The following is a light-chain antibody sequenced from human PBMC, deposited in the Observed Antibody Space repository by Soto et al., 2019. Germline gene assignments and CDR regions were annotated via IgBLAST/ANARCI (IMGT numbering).Light chain of an antibody. J-gene: IGLJ2*01. CDR3: SSYTSSSPLV. Sequence: QSALTQPASVSGSPGQSITISCTGTSSDVGGYNYVSWYQQHPGKAPKLMIYDVSNRPPGVSNRCSGSKSGNTASLTISGLQAEDEADYYRSSYTSSSPLVFGGGTKLTV. CDR2: DVS. V-gene: IGLV2-14*01. CDR1: SSDVGGYNY.